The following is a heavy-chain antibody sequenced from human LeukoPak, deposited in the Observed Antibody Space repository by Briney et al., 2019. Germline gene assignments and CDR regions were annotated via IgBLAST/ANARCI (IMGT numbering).Heavy chain of an antibody. CDR1: GFTFSSYT. D-gene: IGHD3-10*01. J-gene: IGHJ6*04. CDR2: ISSSSSYT. CDR3: ARDTGSGSYYYYGMDV. Sequence: PGGSLRLSCAASGFTFSSYTMNWVRQAPGKGLEWVSYISSSSSYTNYADSVKGRFTISRDNAKNSLYLQMNSLRAEDTAVYYCARDTGSGSYYYYGMDVWGKGTTVTVSS. V-gene: IGHV3-21*05.